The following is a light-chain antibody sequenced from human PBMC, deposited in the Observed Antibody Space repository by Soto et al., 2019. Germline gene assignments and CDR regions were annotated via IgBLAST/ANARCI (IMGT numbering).Light chain of an antibody. CDR3: QEYGSSRT. J-gene: IGKJ1*01. V-gene: IGKV3-20*01. Sequence: EIVLTQSPGTLSLSPGERATLSCRASQSVSSSYLAWYQQKPGQAPRLRSYGASSRATGIPDRFSGSGSGTDFTLTISRLEPEDFGVYYCQEYGSSRTFGQGTKVEIK. CDR1: QSVSSSY. CDR2: GAS.